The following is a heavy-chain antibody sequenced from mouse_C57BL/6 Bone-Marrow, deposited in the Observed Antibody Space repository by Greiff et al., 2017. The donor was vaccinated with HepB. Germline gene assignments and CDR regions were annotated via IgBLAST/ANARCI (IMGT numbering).Heavy chain of an antibody. CDR3: ESCPFTTVARFAY. CDR2: INPNNGGT. D-gene: IGHD1-1*01. J-gene: IGHJ3*01. Sequence: EVKLQQSGPELVKPGASVKMSCKASGYTFTDYNMHWVKQSHGKGLEWIGYINPNNGGTSYNQKFKGKATLTVNKSSSTAYMELRSLTSEASAVYYCESCPFTTVARFAYWGQGTPVTVSA. CDR1: GYTFTDYN. V-gene: IGHV1-22*01.